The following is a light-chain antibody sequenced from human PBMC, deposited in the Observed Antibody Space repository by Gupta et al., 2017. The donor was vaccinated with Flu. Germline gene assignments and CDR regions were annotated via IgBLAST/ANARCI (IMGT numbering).Light chain of an antibody. V-gene: IGLV3-21*02. CDR1: NIGGKA. CDR2: DDS. J-gene: IGLJ3*02. CDR3: HGWDSSSDHGV. Sequence: SSVLTQPPSLSVAPGQTARITCGGNNIGGKAVHWYHQQPGKAPVLVVYDDSARPSWIPERFSGSYYGNTATLTISRVEAGDEADYYCHGWDSSSDHGVFGGGTKLTVL.